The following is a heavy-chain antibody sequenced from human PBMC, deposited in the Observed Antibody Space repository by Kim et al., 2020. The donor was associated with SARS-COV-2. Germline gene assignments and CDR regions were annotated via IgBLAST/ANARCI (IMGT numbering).Heavy chain of an antibody. V-gene: IGHV4-39*01. D-gene: IGHD3-9*01. Sequence: SETLSLTCTVSGGSISSSSYYWGWIRQPPGKGLEWIGSIYYSGSTYYNPSLKSRVTISVDTSKNQFSLKLSSVTAADTAVYYCARHTGYFDWLSPSYYYYYMDVWGKGTTVTVSS. J-gene: IGHJ6*03. CDR2: IYYSGST. CDR3: ARHTGYFDWLSPSYYYYYMDV. CDR1: GGSISSSSYY.